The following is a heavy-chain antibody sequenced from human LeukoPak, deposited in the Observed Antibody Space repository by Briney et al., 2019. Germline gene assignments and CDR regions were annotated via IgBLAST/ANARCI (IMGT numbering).Heavy chain of an antibody. Sequence: WASVKVSCKASGYTFTNSDINWVRQAAGQGLEWMGWMNPDSGNTGYARNFQGRVTMTRNTSISTAYMELSSLRSEDTAVYYCARYITMVRGGSWFDPWGQGTLVTVSS. V-gene: IGHV1-8*01. J-gene: IGHJ5*02. CDR2: MNPDSGNT. CDR3: ARYITMVRGGSWFDP. CDR1: GYTFTNSD. D-gene: IGHD3-10*01.